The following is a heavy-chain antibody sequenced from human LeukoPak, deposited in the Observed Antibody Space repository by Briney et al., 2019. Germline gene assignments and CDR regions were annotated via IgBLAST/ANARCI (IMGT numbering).Heavy chain of an antibody. CDR1: GYTFTSYG. V-gene: IGHV1-18*01. Sequence: ASVKVSCKASGYTFTSYGISWVRQAPGQGLEWMGWISAYNGNTNYAQKLQGRVTITTDTSTSTAYMELRSLRSDDTAVYYCARDYIWNYYRFYAFDIWGQGTMVTVSS. CDR2: ISAYNGNT. J-gene: IGHJ3*02. CDR3: ARDYIWNYYRFYAFDI. D-gene: IGHD1-7*01.